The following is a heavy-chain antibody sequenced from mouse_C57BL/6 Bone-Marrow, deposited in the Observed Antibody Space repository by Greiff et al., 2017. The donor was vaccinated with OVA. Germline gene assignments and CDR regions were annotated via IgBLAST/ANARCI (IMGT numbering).Heavy chain of an antibody. Sequence: DVQLQESGPELVKPGASVKISCKASGYSFTGYYMNWVKQSPEKSLEWIGEINPSTGGTTYNQKFKAKATLTVDKSSSTAYMQLKSLTSEDSAVYYCARGENYYGRYYFDYWGQGTTLTVSS. D-gene: IGHD1-1*01. V-gene: IGHV1-42*01. CDR1: GYSFTGYY. J-gene: IGHJ2*01. CDR3: ARGENYYGRYYFDY. CDR2: INPSTGGT.